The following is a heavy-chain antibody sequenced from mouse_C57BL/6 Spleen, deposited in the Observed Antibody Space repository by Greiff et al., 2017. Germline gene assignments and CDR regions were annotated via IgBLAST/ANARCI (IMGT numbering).Heavy chain of an antibody. J-gene: IGHJ4*01. D-gene: IGHD2-4*01. CDR3: ARYAGDYDYYAMDY. Sequence: EVQGVESGGGLVQPGGSLSLSCAASGFTFTDYYMSWVRQPPGKALEWLGFIRNKANGYTTEYSASVKGRFTISRDNSQSILYLQMNALRAEDSATYYCARYAGDYDYYAMDYWGQGTSVTVSS. CDR2: IRNKANGYTT. V-gene: IGHV7-3*01. CDR1: GFTFTDYY.